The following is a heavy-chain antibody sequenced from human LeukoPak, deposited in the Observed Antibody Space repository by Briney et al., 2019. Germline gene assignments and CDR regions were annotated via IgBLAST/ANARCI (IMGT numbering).Heavy chain of an antibody. V-gene: IGHV4-39*01. D-gene: IGHD4-23*01. J-gene: IGHJ4*02. CDR1: GGSISGSRSY. CDR2: VFHSGTT. CDR3: TRRDSIGGNPVLDY. Sequence: SETLSLTCAVSGGSISGSRSYWGWIRQPPGGGLEWIGSVFHSGTTYYNPSLRSRLTISVDTSRSQFSLRLRSVTAADTAVYYCTRRDSIGGNPVLDYWGQGALVTVSS.